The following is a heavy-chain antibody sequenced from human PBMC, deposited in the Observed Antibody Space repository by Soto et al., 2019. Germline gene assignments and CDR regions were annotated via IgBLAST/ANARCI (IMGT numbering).Heavy chain of an antibody. D-gene: IGHD3-10*01. Sequence: SQTLPLTCAISGYSVSSYSAAWNWIRQSPSGGLEWLGRTYYRSRFFSDYAESVKSRIIINPDTSKNQFSLQLKSVTPEDTAVYYCVRDRYSSSGWFDPWGQGTPVTVSS. CDR3: VRDRYSSSGWFDP. CDR1: GYSVSSYSAA. V-gene: IGHV6-1*01. J-gene: IGHJ5*02. CDR2: TYYRSRFFS.